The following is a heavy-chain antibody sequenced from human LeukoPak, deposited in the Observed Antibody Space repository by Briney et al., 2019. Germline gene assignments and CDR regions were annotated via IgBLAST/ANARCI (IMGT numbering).Heavy chain of an antibody. D-gene: IGHD4-17*01. CDR1: GDSVSSNSAA. CDR3: ARDTDYGDYPLDY. V-gene: IGHV6-1*01. Sequence: SQTLPLTCAISGDSVSSNSAAWNWIRQSPSRGLEWLGRTYYRSKWYNDYAVSVKSRITTNPDTSKNQFSLQLNSVTPEDTAVYYCARDTDYGDYPLDYWGQGTLVTVSS. CDR2: TYYRSKWYN. J-gene: IGHJ4*02.